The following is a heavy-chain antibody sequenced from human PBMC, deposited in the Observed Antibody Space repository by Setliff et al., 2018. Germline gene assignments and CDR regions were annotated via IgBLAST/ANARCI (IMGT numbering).Heavy chain of an antibody. CDR3: AREGVDSRSSTDYHYYMDV. CDR1: GDSIPKNA. V-gene: IGHV1-18*01. J-gene: IGHJ6*03. CDR2: MNPNSGNT. D-gene: IGHD3-22*01. Sequence: ASVKVSCKASGDSIPKNAISWVRQAPGQGLEWMGWMNPNSGNTGYAQKFQGRVTMTIDTSTSTAYVEVRSLRSDDTAVYYCAREGVDSRSSTDYHYYMDVWGKGTTVTVSS.